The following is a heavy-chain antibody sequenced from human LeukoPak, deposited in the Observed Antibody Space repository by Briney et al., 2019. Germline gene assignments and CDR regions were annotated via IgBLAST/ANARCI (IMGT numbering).Heavy chain of an antibody. CDR2: FYHSGST. V-gene: IGHV4-38-2*02. D-gene: IGHD3-22*01. J-gene: IGHJ3*02. CDR3: AKSNGYGLIDI. CDR1: GYFIRSGFY. Sequence: KSSETLSLTCTVSGYFIRSGFYWGWIRQPPGKGLEWIGSFYHSGSTYYNPSLESRVTISLDTSKNQLSLKLTSVTAADTAVYYCAKSNGYGLIDIWGQGTMVTVSS.